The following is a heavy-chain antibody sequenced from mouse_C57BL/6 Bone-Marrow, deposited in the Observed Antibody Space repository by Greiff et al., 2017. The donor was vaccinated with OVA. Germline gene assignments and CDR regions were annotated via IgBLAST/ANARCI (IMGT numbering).Heavy chain of an antibody. CDR2: IDPENGDT. CDR1: GYTFTSYD. CDR3: TTDYGSSYVEVTPFDY. D-gene: IGHD1-1*01. V-gene: IGHV14-4*01. J-gene: IGHJ2*01. Sequence: EVKLEESGPELVKPGASVKLSCKASGYTFTSYDINWVKQRPGQGLEWIGWIDPENGDTEYASKFQGKATITADTSSNTAYLQLSSLTSEDTAVYYCTTDYGSSYVEVTPFDYWGQGTTLTVSS.